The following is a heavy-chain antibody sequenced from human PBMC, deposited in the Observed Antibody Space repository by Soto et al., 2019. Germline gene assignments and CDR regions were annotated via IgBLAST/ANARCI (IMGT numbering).Heavy chain of an antibody. J-gene: IGHJ6*01. CDR3: ASGHTSAMGYYYCYGTDV. D-gene: IGHD6-13*01. CDR2: IIPIFGTA. V-gene: IGHV1-69*13. CDR1: GGTFSSYA. Sequence: WASVKVSCKASGGTFSSYAISWVRQAPGQGLEWMGGIIPIFGTANYAQKFQGRVTITADESTSTAYMELSSLRSEDTAVYYCASGHTSAMGYYYCYGTDVWGQGTRVTASS.